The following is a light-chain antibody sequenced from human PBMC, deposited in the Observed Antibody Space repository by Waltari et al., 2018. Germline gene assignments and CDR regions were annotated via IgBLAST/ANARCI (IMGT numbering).Light chain of an antibody. Sequence: EIVLTQSPGTLSLSPGERATLACRASQTISGSWLTWYQQKPGQAPRLVIYGASIRATAIPDRFSGSGSGTDFTLTISSLEPEDFAVYYCQQYDGSSVTFGGGTKVEIK. J-gene: IGKJ4*01. CDR2: GAS. V-gene: IGKV3-20*01. CDR3: QQYDGSSVT. CDR1: QTISGSW.